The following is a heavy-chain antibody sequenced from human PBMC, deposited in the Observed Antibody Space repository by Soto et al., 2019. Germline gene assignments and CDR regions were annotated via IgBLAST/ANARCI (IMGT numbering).Heavy chain of an antibody. Sequence: PGGSLRLSCSASGFTFSSYSMNWVRQAPGKGLEWVSSISSSSSYIYYADSVKGRFAISRDNAKNSLYLQMNSLRAEDTAVYYWASSRGFLEWLSTWFDPWGQGTLVTVSS. CDR3: ASSRGFLEWLSTWFDP. V-gene: IGHV3-21*01. CDR2: ISSSSSYI. J-gene: IGHJ5*02. D-gene: IGHD3-3*01. CDR1: GFTFSSYS.